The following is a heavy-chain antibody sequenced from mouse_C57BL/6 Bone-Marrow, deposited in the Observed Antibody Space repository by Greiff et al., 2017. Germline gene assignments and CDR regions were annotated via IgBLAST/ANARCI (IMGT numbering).Heavy chain of an antibody. J-gene: IGHJ4*01. CDR2: ISDGGSYT. CDR1: GFTFSSYA. V-gene: IGHV5-4*03. Sequence: DVMLVESGGGLVKPGGSLKLSCAASGFTFSSYAMSWVRQTPEKRLEWVATISDGGSYTYYPDNVKGRFTISRDNAKNNLYLQMSHLKSEDTAMYYCARARGFYYAMDYWGQGTSVTVSS. CDR3: ARARGFYYAMDY.